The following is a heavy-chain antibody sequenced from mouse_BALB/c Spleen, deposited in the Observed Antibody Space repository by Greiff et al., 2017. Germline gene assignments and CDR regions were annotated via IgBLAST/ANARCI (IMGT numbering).Heavy chain of an antibody. J-gene: IGHJ2*01. CDR2: ISSGGSYT. CDR3: AGGYYRDYFDN. D-gene: IGHD2-3*01. CDR1: GFTFSSYA. V-gene: IGHV5-9-3*01. Sequence: EVKVVESGGGLVKPGGSLKLSCAASGFTFSSYAMSWVRQTPEKRLEWVATISSGGSYTYYPDSVKGRFTISRDNAKNTLYLQMSSLRSEDTAMYYCAGGYYRDYFDNWGQGTTLTVSS.